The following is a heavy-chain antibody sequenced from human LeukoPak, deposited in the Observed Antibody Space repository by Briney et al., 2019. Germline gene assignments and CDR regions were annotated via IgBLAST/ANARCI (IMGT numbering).Heavy chain of an antibody. CDR2: IKQDGSEK. D-gene: IGHD5-18*01. V-gene: IGHV3-7*01. Sequence: GGSLRLSCAASGFAFSSYWMSWVRQAPGKGLEWVANIKQDGSEKYYVDSVKGRFTISRDNAKNSLYLQMNSLRAEDTAVYYCASSRGYSYVFWLGAFDIWGQGTMVTVSS. CDR1: GFAFSSYW. J-gene: IGHJ3*02. CDR3: ASSRGYSYVFWLGAFDI.